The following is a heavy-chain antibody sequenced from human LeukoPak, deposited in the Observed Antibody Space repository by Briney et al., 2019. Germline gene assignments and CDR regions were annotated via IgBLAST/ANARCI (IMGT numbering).Heavy chain of an antibody. Sequence: SETLSLTCTVSGGSLSSDYWSWIRQPPTKGLEWIGYVYYSGSTNYNPSLKSRVTISVDTSKNQFSLKLSSVTAADTAVYYCARGAALRYFDWSAPQDAFDIWGQGTTVTVSS. CDR3: ARGAALRYFDWSAPQDAFDI. V-gene: IGHV4-59*01. CDR2: VYYSGST. CDR1: GGSLSSDY. J-gene: IGHJ3*02. D-gene: IGHD3-9*01.